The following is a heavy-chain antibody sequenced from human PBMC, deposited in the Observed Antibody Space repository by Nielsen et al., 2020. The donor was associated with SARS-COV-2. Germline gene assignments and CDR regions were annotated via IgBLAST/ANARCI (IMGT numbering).Heavy chain of an antibody. V-gene: IGHV3-7*01. CDR1: GFTFSRNA. Sequence: GESLKISCAASGFTFSRNAMSWVRQAPGKGLEWVANIKQDGSEKYFIDSVKGRFTISRDNAKNSLYLQMNSLRAEDTAVYYCARDWSSGSGSSYYYYGMDVWGQGTTVTVSS. CDR3: ARDWSSGSGSSYYYYGMDV. J-gene: IGHJ6*02. D-gene: IGHD3-10*01. CDR2: IKQDGSEK.